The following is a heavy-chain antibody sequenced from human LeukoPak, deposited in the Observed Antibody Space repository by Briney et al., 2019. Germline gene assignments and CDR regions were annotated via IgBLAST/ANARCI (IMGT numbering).Heavy chain of an antibody. CDR2: IDPNSDNI. J-gene: IGHJ4*02. Sequence: GASVKVSCKASGYTFTGCFIHYVRQAPGQGLEWMGWIDPNSDNIRYSETFKDRVTMTRDTSTNTAYMELSRLRSDDTAVYYCARSAYNYGYVYFDHWGQGTLVIVSS. D-gene: IGHD5-18*01. CDR1: GYTFTGCF. V-gene: IGHV1-2*02. CDR3: ARSAYNYGYVYFDH.